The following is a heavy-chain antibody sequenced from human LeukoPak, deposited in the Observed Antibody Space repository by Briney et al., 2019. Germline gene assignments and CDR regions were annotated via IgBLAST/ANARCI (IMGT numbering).Heavy chain of an antibody. CDR3: RTGRPMFY. CDR2: ISGSGDST. Sequence: QAGGSLRLSCAAPGFTFSSYALSWVRQAPGKGLEWVSTISGSGDSTYYADSVKGRFTISRDNSKNTLYLQMNSLRAEDTAVYSCRTGRPMFYWGQGTLVTVSS. CDR1: GFTFSSYA. V-gene: IGHV3-23*01. D-gene: IGHD3/OR15-3a*01. J-gene: IGHJ4*02.